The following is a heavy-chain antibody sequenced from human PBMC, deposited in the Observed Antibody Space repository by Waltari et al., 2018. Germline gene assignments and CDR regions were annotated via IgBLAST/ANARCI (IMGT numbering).Heavy chain of an antibody. CDR2: INPKSGDT. J-gene: IGHJ4*02. V-gene: IGHV1-2*02. CDR3: ARNWNGIDY. CDR1: GYTFTGHS. Sequence: QVQLVQSGAAVAKPGASVRVSCKASGYTFTGHSIHWVRQAPGQGLEWMGWINPKSGDTRYAQTLQGRVTVTSDTSISTAFMDLSSLRSDDTAVYYCARNWNGIDYWGQGTPVTVSS. D-gene: IGHD1-1*01.